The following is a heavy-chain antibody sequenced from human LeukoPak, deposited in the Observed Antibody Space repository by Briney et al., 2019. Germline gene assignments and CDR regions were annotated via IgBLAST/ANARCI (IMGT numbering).Heavy chain of an antibody. CDR1: GGSISSSNW. CDR2: IYHSEST. J-gene: IGHJ4*02. Sequence: PSETLSLTCAVSGGSISSSNWWSWVRQTPGKGLEWIGEIYHSESTNYNPSLKIRVTISVDKSKNQFSLKLSSVTAADTAVYYCARGPLAGPFDYWGQGTLVTVSS. D-gene: IGHD6-19*01. V-gene: IGHV4-4*02. CDR3: ARGPLAGPFDY.